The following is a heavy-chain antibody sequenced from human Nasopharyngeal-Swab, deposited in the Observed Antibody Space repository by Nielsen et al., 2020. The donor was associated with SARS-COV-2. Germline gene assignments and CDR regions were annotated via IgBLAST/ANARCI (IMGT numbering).Heavy chain of an antibody. CDR1: GFTFTSSA. CDR2: IVVGSGNT. CDR3: AGGYCSGGSCYPPEGY. V-gene: IGHV1-58*01. J-gene: IGHJ4*02. Sequence: SVKVSCKASGFTFTSSAVQWVRQARGQRLEWIGWIVVGSGNTNYAQKFQERVTITRDMSTSTAYMELSSLRSEDTAVYYCAGGYCSGGSCYPPEGYWGQGTMVTVSS. D-gene: IGHD2-15*01.